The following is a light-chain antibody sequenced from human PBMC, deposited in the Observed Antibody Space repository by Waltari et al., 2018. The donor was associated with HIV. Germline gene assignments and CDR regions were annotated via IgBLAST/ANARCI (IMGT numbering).Light chain of an antibody. CDR2: TAS. CDR1: AMLQQY. J-gene: IGLJ3*02. V-gene: IGLV3-25*03. CDR3: QSADSSGTWL. Sequence: SYELTQPPSVSVSPGPTARIPRPVDAMLQQYASWYHQKPGTAPGLVIYTASERPSGIPERFSGSTSGTTVTLTLSGVQAEDEADYHCQSADSSGTWLFGGGTKLTVL.